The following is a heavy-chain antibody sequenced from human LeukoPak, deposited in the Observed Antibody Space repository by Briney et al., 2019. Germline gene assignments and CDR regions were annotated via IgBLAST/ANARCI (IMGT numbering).Heavy chain of an antibody. D-gene: IGHD6-13*01. J-gene: IGHJ4*02. Sequence: GGSLRLSCAASGFTFSSHNMNWVRQAPGWGLEWVSYISSTGSTTYYADSVKGRFTISRDNAKNSLYLQMNSLRAEDTAVYYCTREGIAAAGTPFDNWGQGTLVTVSS. CDR3: TREGIAAAGTPFDN. V-gene: IGHV3-48*01. CDR2: ISSTGSTT. CDR1: GFTFSSHN.